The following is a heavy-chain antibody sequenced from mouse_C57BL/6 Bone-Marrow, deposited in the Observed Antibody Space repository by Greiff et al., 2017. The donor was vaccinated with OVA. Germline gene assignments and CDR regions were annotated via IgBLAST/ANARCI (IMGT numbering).Heavy chain of an antibody. CDR3: AREGIYYDYDVAWFAY. CDR2: IYPGSGNT. CDR1: GYTFTDYY. D-gene: IGHD2-4*01. V-gene: IGHV1-76*01. Sequence: QVHVKQSGAELVRPGASVKLSCKASGYTFTDYYINWVKQRPGQGLEWIARIYPGSGNTYYNEKFKGKATLTAEKSSSTAYMQLSSLTSEDSAVYFCAREGIYYDYDVAWFAYWGQGTLVTVSA. J-gene: IGHJ3*01.